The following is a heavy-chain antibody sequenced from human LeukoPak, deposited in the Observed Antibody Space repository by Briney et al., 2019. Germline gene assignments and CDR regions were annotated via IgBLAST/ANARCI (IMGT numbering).Heavy chain of an antibody. J-gene: IGHJ4*02. CDR2: IYYSGST. CDR1: GGSISSSSYY. CDR3: ARHLTLPQLVNY. D-gene: IGHD3-10*01. V-gene: IGHV4-39*01. Sequence: PSETLSLTCTVSGGSISSSSYYWGWIRQPPGKGLEWIGSIYYSGSTYYNPSLKSRVTISVDTSKNRFSLKLSSVTAADTAVYYCARHLTLPQLVNYWGQGTLVTVSS.